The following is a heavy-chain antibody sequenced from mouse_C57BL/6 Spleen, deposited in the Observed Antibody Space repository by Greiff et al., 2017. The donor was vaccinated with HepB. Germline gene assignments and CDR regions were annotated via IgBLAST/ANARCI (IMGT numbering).Heavy chain of an antibody. Sequence: EVQLQQSGAELVRPGASVKLSCTASGFNIKDDYMHWVKQRPEQGLEWIGWIDPENGDTEYASKFQGKATITADTSSNTAYLQLSSLTSEDTAVYYCTTKMGLYYYGSSWYFDVWGTGTTVTVSS. J-gene: IGHJ1*03. CDR2: IDPENGDT. V-gene: IGHV14-4*01. CDR3: TTKMGLYYYGSSWYFDV. CDR1: GFNIKDDY. D-gene: IGHD1-1*01.